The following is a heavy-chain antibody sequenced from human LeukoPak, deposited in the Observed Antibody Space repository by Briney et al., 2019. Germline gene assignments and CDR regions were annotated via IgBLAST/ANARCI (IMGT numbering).Heavy chain of an antibody. V-gene: IGHV3-9*01. Sequence: PGGSLRLSCVASGFDFGNYAMHWVRQAPGKGLQWVSGINWSSKMVAYAASVKGRFTISRDNAKNSLYLQMNSLTSEDTAFYFCAKGSLEMATVDFEFWGQGTLVTVSS. CDR1: GFDFGNYA. J-gene: IGHJ4*02. CDR2: INWSSKMV. D-gene: IGHD5-24*01. CDR3: AKGSLEMATVDFEF.